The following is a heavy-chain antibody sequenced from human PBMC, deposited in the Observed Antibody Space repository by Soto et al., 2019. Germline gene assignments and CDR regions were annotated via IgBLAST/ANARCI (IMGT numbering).Heavy chain of an antibody. D-gene: IGHD5-12*01. J-gene: IGHJ4*02. CDR3: AKDLGPMATITLFDY. Sequence: PGGSLRHSYAASECNFSSYAMSWVRQAPGKGLEWVSAISGSGGSTYYADSVKGRFTISRDNSKNTLYLQMNSLRAEDTAVYYCAKDLGPMATITLFDYWGQGTLVTVSS. CDR2: ISGSGGST. V-gene: IGHV3-23*01. CDR1: ECNFSSYA.